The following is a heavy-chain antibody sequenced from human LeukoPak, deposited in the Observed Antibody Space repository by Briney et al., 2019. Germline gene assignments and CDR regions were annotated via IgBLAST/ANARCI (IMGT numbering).Heavy chain of an antibody. CDR1: GGSISSYY. Sequence: SETLSLTCTVSGGSISSYYWSWIRQPPGKGLEWIGYIYYSGSTNYNPSLKSRVTISVDTSKNQFSLKLSSVTAADTAVYYCAREGYCSSTSCPYYFDYWGQGTLVTVSS. D-gene: IGHD2-2*01. V-gene: IGHV4-59*01. CDR3: AREGYCSSTSCPYYFDY. J-gene: IGHJ4*02. CDR2: IYYSGST.